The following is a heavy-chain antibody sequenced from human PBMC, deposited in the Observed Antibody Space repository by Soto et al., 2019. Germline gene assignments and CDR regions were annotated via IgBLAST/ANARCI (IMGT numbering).Heavy chain of an antibody. CDR3: ARDPSYGDYQFDY. CDR1: GYTFTSYY. V-gene: IGHV1-46*01. Sequence: QVQLVQSGAEVKKPGASVKVSCKASGYTFTSYYTHWVRQAPGQALEWMGIINPSGGSTSYAQKVPGRVTMTRDTSTSTVYRALSSLRSEDTAVYYFARDPSYGDYQFDYWGQGTLVTVS. CDR2: INPSGGST. D-gene: IGHD4-17*01. J-gene: IGHJ4*02.